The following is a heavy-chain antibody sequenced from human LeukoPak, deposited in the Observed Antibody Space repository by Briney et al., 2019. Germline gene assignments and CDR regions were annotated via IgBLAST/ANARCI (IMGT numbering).Heavy chain of an antibody. V-gene: IGHV1-69*05. CDR2: IIPIFGTA. D-gene: IGHD3-22*01. Sequence: ASVKVSCKASVGTFSSYAISWVRQAPGQGLEWMGRIIPIFGTANYAQKFQGRVTITTDESTSTAYMELSSLRSEDTAVYYCARFSSGYYLDYWGQGTLVTVSS. CDR1: VGTFSSYA. CDR3: ARFSSGYYLDY. J-gene: IGHJ4*02.